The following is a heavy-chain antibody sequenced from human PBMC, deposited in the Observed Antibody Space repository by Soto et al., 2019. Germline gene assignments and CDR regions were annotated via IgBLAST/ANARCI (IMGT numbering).Heavy chain of an antibody. J-gene: IGHJ4*02. V-gene: IGHV1-24*01. CDR3: ATDSSFYGYGDRNYFDY. D-gene: IGHD5-12*01. CDR2: FDPEDGET. Sequence: GASVKVSCKVFGYTLTELSMHWVRQAPGKGLEWMGGFDPEDGETIYAQKFQGRVTMTEDTSTDTAYMELSSLRSEDTAVYYCATDSSFYGYGDRNYFDYWGQGTLVTVSS. CDR1: GYTLTELS.